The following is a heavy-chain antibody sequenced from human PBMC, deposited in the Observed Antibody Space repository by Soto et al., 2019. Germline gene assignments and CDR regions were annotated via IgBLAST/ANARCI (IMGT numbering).Heavy chain of an antibody. Sequence: EVQLLESGGDLKQPGGSLRLSCVASGLTFGSRAMSWVRQAPGEGLQWVSTITDTGGDAKYADSVRGRFVISRDNSKKTLYPQMTSLTAEDSAMYFCARGSTDSYQGSRIFDFWGRGTLVTVSS. V-gene: IGHV3-23*01. D-gene: IGHD3-10*01. CDR1: GLTFGSRA. CDR3: ARGSTDSYQGSRIFDF. J-gene: IGHJ4*02. CDR2: ITDTGGDA.